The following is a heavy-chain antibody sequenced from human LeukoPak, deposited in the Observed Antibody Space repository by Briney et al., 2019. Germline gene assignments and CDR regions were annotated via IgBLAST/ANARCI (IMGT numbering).Heavy chain of an antibody. J-gene: IGHJ6*03. Sequence: SETLSLTCTVSGGSISSSIYYWGWIRQPPGKGLEWIGSIYYTGSTYYNPSLKSRVTISVDTSKNQFSLKLSSVTAADTAVYYCARLHYGGNYGYYYYYMDVWGKGTAVTISS. V-gene: IGHV4-39*01. D-gene: IGHD4-23*01. CDR2: IYYTGST. CDR1: GGSISSSIYY. CDR3: ARLHYGGNYGYYYYYMDV.